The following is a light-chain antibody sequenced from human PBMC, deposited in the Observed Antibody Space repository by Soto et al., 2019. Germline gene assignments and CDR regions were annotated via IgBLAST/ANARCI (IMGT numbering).Light chain of an antibody. CDR2: AAS. CDR3: QQSYSTPT. J-gene: IGKJ4*01. CDR1: QSISSY. V-gene: IGKV1-39*01. Sequence: DIQMTQSPSSLSASVGDRVTITCRASQSISSYLNWYQQKPGKAPKLLIYAASSLQSGVPSRFSGSGSGTDFTLPISSLQPEDFATYYCQQSYSTPTFVGGTKVEIK.